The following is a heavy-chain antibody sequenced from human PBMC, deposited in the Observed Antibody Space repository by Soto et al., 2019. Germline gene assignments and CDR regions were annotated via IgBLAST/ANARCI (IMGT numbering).Heavy chain of an antibody. CDR2: ISVSGSST. CDR1: GFTFSSYA. J-gene: IGHJ4*02. D-gene: IGHD5-12*01. Sequence: GGSLRLSCAASGFTFSSYAMSWVRQAPGKGLEWVSGISVSGSSTYYADSVKGRFTISRDNSKNTLYLQMSSLRAEDTAVYYCVKDRGGYSGYVFDYWGQGTLVTVSS. CDR3: VKDRGGYSGYVFDY. V-gene: IGHV3-23*01.